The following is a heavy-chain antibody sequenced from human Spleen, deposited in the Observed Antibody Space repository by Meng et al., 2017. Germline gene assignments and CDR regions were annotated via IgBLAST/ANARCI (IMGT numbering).Heavy chain of an antibody. CDR3: ASSGWYRGPNYFDY. CDR1: GGSINSGDYY. J-gene: IGHJ4*01. CDR2: IYYSGST. D-gene: IGHD6-19*01. Sequence: QLQRQAAGPGLVKPSETLSLTCTVSGGSINSGDYYWSWIRQHPGKGLEWIGYIYYSGSTYYNPSLKSLVTISVDPSKNQFSLMVSSVTAADTAVYYCASSGWYRGPNYFDYWGQGTLVTVSS. V-gene: IGHV4-31*01.